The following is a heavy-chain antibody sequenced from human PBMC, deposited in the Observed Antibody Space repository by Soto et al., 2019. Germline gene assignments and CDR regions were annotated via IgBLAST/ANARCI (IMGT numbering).Heavy chain of an antibody. CDR3: ARHTSGWHYYDY. CDR1: GFNFSDHY. D-gene: IGHD6-19*01. Sequence: GGSLRLSCAASGFNFSDHYMNWIRQDPGKGLEWVSYISGSSRYTNFADSVKGRSTISRDNAKNSLYLQMNSLRAEDTAVYYCARHTSGWHYYDYWGQGTPVTVSS. V-gene: IGHV3-11*06. CDR2: ISGSSRYT. J-gene: IGHJ4*02.